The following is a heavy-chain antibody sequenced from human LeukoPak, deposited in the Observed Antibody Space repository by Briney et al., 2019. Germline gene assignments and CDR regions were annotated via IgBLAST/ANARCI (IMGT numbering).Heavy chain of an antibody. CDR3: AKVPQPDYYFDS. J-gene: IGHJ4*02. CDR2: ISASGDRT. Sequence: GGSLIFSCAASGFTFSNFDMSWVRQAPGKGLEWVSSISASGDRTIYADSVRGRLTISRDKSKNTLYLQMSSLRAEDTAVYYCAKVPQPDYYFDSWGQGSLVSVSS. CDR1: GFTFSNFD. V-gene: IGHV3-23*01.